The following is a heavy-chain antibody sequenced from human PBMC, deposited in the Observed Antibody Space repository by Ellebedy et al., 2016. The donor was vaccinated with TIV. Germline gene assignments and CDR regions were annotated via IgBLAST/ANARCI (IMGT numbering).Heavy chain of an antibody. Sequence: GESLMISCAASGFTFSSYAMHWVRQAPGKGLEWVALISYDGSRQNYADSVKGRFTISRDSSTNTLYLQMNSLRAEDTAVYHCARERRGYYAEYWGQGTLVTVSS. D-gene: IGHD3-22*01. CDR3: ARERRGYYAEY. CDR2: ISYDGSRQ. J-gene: IGHJ4*02. V-gene: IGHV3-30-3*01. CDR1: GFTFSSYA.